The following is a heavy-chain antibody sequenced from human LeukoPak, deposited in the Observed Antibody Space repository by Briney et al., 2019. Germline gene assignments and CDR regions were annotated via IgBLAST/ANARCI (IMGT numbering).Heavy chain of an antibody. CDR1: GFTFSSYA. Sequence: GGSLRLSCAASGFTFSSYAMSWVRQAPGKGLEWVSAISGSGGSTYYADSVKGRFTISRDNSKNTLYLQMGSLRAEDMAVYYCARGSRGSGFYYFDYWGQGTLVTVSS. CDR2: ISGSGGST. CDR3: ARGSRGSGFYYFDY. J-gene: IGHJ4*02. D-gene: IGHD6-19*01. V-gene: IGHV3-23*01.